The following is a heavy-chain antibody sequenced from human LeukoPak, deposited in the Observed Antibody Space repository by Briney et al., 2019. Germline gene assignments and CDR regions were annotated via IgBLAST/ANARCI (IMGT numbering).Heavy chain of an antibody. Sequence: SETLSLTCTVSGGSISSYYWSWIRQPPGKGLEWIGNIYTSGNTNYNPSLKSRVAISLDTSNHQFSLKLTSVTAADTAVYYCARHVGIHLWSLYFDYWGQGSLVTVSS. J-gene: IGHJ4*02. V-gene: IGHV4-4*09. CDR1: GGSISSYY. D-gene: IGHD5-18*01. CDR2: IYTSGNT. CDR3: ARHVGIHLWSLYFDY.